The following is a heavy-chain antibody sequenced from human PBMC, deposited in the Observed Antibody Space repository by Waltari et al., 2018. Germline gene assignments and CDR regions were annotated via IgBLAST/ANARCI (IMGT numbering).Heavy chain of an antibody. CDR2: IYRRRGT. CDR1: GYSISSGYY. V-gene: IGHV4-38-2*01. J-gene: IGHJ6*02. CDR3: AGVGDGSSPYYYYYYGMDV. Sequence: QVQLQESGPGLVKPSETLSLTCAVSGYSISSGYYWGWIRQPPGKGLEWIGSIYRRRGTYCNPSLKGRVTMSVDTSKNQCSLKLSSVTAADTAVDYWAGVGDGSSPYYYYYYGMDVWGQGTTVTVSS. D-gene: IGHD6-13*01.